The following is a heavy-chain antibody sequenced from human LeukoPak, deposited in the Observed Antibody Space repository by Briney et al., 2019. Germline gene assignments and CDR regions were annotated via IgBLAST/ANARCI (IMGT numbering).Heavy chain of an antibody. CDR2: INHSGST. CDR1: GFTFSSYT. V-gene: IGHV4-34*01. J-gene: IGHJ4*02. CDR3: ARASQRTSRHGRIDY. D-gene: IGHD1-1*01. Sequence: GSLRLSCAASGFTFSSYTFNWVRQPPGKGLEWIGEINHSGSTNYNPSLKSRVTISVDTSKNQFSLKLSSVTAADTAVYYCARASQRTSRHGRIDYWGQGTLVTVSS.